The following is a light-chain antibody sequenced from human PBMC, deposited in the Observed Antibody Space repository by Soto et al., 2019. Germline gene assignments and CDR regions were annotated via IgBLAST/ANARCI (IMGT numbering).Light chain of an antibody. V-gene: IGKV3-11*01. CDR3: QQRSDWPST. J-gene: IGKJ4*01. CDR1: QSVSRY. Sequence: EIVLTQSPATLSLSPGERATLSCRASQSVSRYLAWYQQKPGQAPRLLIYAASNRATGSPARFSGSGSGTDFTLTISSLEPEDFAVYYCQQRSDWPSTFGGGTKVQIK. CDR2: AAS.